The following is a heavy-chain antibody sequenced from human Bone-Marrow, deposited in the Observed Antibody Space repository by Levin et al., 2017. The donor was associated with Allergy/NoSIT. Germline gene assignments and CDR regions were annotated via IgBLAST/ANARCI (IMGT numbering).Heavy chain of an antibody. Sequence: SSETLSLTCTVSGGSISSYYWSWIRQPPGKGLEWIGYIYYSGSTNYNPSLKSRVTISVDTSKNQFSLKLSSVTAADTAVYYCARGGTMVSWFDPWGQGTLVTVSS. J-gene: IGHJ5*02. D-gene: IGHD3-10*01. CDR2: IYYSGST. CDR1: GGSISSYY. CDR3: ARGGTMVSWFDP. V-gene: IGHV4-59*01.